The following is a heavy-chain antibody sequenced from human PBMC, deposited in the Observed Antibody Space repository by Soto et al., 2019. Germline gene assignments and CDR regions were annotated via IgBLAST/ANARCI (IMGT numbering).Heavy chain of an antibody. J-gene: IGHJ6*02. V-gene: IGHV1-69*13. D-gene: IGHD3-10*01. CDR3: ARGDYGSGSYDYYYYGMDV. Sequence: SVKVSCKASGGTFSSYAISWVRQALGQGLEWMGGIIPIFGTANYAQKFQGRVTITADESTSTAYMELSSLRSEDTAVYYCARGDYGSGSYDYYYYGMDVWGQGTTVTVSS. CDR2: IIPIFGTA. CDR1: GGTFSSYA.